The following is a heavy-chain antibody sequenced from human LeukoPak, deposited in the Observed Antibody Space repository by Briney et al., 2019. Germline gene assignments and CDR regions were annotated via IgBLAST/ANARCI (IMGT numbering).Heavy chain of an antibody. D-gene: IGHD1-26*01. CDR2: IYSGGDT. CDR3: ARSLKVGAFMNYFDY. J-gene: IGHJ4*02. CDR1: GLTVSSNY. Sequence: GGSLRLSCAASGLTVSSNYMSWVRQAPGKGLEWVSTIYSGGDTYYSDSVKGRFTISRDYSTNTVYLQMNSLRADDTAVYYCARSLKVGAFMNYFDYWGQGALVTVPS. V-gene: IGHV3-53*01.